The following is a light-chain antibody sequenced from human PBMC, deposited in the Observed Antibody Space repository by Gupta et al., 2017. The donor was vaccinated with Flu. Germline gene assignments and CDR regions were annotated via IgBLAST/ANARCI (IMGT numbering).Light chain of an antibody. CDR3: RQQDNFPFT. J-gene: IGKJ2*01. CDR1: QEIDDD. CDR2: EAT. V-gene: IGKV5-2*01. Sequence: ETTLTQSPAFMSATPGDKVNISCKASQEIDDDMKWYQQKPGEATSFIIEEATTLDNGIPPRFSGSGYGTDFTLTINNLESEDAAYYYCRQQDNFPFTFGQGTKMDIK.